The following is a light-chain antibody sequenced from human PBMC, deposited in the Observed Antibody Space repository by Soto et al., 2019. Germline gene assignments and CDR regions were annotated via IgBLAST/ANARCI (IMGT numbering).Light chain of an antibody. CDR2: KAS. CDR3: QPYNSYSEA. Sequence: DTQLTQSTYTVHAFVGDRVTITCRASQSIATWLAWYPTRPGKAPKLLIYKASTLKSGVPSRFSGSGSGTEFTLTISSLQPDDFATYYCQPYNSYSEAFGQGTKVDIK. J-gene: IGKJ1*01. CDR1: QSIATW. V-gene: IGKV1-5*03.